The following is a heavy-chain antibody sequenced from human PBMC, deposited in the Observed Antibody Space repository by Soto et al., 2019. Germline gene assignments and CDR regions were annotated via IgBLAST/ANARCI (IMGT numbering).Heavy chain of an antibody. CDR2: IIPIFGTA. V-gene: IGHV1-69*13. CDR3: EIVGAPPLGSD. CDR1: GGTFSSYA. J-gene: IGHJ4*02. Sequence: SVKDSCKASGGTFSSYAISWVRQAPGQGLEWMGGIIPIFGTANYAQKFQGRVTITADESTSTAYMELSSLRSEDTAVYYCEIVGAPPLGSDWGQGTLVPGAS.